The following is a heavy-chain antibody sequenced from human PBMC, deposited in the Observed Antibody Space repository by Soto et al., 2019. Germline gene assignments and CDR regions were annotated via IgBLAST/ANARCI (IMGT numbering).Heavy chain of an antibody. D-gene: IGHD3-10*01. CDR2: ISRSGTDI. Sequence: EVQLVESGGGLVKPGGSLRLSCAASGFTFSDYGMNWVRQAPGKGLEWVSFISRSGTDIKYADAVEGRFTISRDNAKNAWSLQMNSLRVEDTAVYYCASFIDGDSGDYWGQGTLVTVSS. CDR3: ASFIDGDSGDY. J-gene: IGHJ4*02. CDR1: GFTFSDYG. V-gene: IGHV3-21*01.